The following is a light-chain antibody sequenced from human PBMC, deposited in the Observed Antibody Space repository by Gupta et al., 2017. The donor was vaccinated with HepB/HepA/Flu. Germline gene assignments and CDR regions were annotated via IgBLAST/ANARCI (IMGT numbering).Light chain of an antibody. Sequence: QAVLSPQPSLTVSPGVTVTRTCGFNTGAATSGHLPSWFQQRPGQDPRTVMYDIERRGAWTPARVSGSRIGGKAALTLSGAQTEDEDDYYCLLTANNGQVFGGGTKLTVL. V-gene: IGLV7-46*01. CDR1: TGAATSGHL. J-gene: IGLJ3*02. CDR3: LLTANNGQV. CDR2: DIE.